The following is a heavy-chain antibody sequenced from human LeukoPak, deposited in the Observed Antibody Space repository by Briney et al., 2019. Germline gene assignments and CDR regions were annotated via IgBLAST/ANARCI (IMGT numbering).Heavy chain of an antibody. Sequence: GGSLRLSCAASGFTFSDYYMSWVRQAPGKGLEWVSVIYSGGSIYYADSVKGRFTISRDNSKNTLYLQMNSLRAEDTAVYYCARPEAVVITTSPDYWGQGTLVTVSS. CDR1: GFTFSDYY. D-gene: IGHD3-22*01. J-gene: IGHJ4*02. V-gene: IGHV3-53*01. CDR3: ARPEAVVITTSPDY. CDR2: IYSGGSI.